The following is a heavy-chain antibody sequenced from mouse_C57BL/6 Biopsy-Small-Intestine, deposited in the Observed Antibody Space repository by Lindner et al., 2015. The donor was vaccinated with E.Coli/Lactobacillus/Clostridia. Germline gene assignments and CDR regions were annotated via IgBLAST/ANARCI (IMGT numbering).Heavy chain of an antibody. Sequence: VQLQESGPELVKPGASVKISCKASGYAFSSSRMNWVKQRPGKGLEWIGRIYPENGKTQYAPKFQGKATITADSSSNTAYLHPSSLTSEDTAVYYCAGDYWGQGTTLTVSS. V-gene: IGHV1-82*01. CDR1: GYAFSSSR. CDR3: AGDY. J-gene: IGHJ2*01. CDR2: IYPENGKT.